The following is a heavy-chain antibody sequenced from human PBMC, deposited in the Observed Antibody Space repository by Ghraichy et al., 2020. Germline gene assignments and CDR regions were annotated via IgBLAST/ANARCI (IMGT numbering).Heavy chain of an antibody. D-gene: IGHD4-23*01. Sequence: SCVGSGFTFSGYSMNWVRQSPGKGLEWVAYITSSGRFISYADSVKGRFTISRDNAQNSLYLQMNSLRDEDTALYFCARGSTVVRFYYYDGMDVWGQGTTVTVSS. V-gene: IGHV3-48*02. CDR3: ARGSTVVRFYYYDGMDV. J-gene: IGHJ6*02. CDR1: GFTFSGYS. CDR2: ITSSGRFI.